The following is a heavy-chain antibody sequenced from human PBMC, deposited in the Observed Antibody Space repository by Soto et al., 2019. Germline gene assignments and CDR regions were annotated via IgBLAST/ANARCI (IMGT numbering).Heavy chain of an antibody. Sequence: EASVKVSCKASGGTFSSYAISWVRQAPGEGLEWMGGIIPIFGTANYAQKFQGRVTITADESTSTAYMELSSLRSEDTAVYYCARPSYYYDSSGYSLRAFDIWGQGTMVTVSS. CDR1: GGTFSSYA. CDR3: ARPSYYYDSSGYSLRAFDI. D-gene: IGHD3-22*01. CDR2: IIPIFGTA. V-gene: IGHV1-69*13. J-gene: IGHJ3*02.